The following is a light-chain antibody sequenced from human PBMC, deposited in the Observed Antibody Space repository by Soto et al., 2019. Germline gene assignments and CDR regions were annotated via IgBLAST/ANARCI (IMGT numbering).Light chain of an antibody. CDR2: GTS. Sequence: EIVLTQSPGTLSLSPGERATLSCRASQSVSGTYLAWYQQKPGQAPRLLIYGTSIRATGIPYRFSGSGAGTDFTLAISRLEPEDFALYFCQQYGRSPVTFGPGTKVDIK. V-gene: IGKV3-20*01. CDR3: QQYGRSPVT. J-gene: IGKJ3*01. CDR1: QSVSGTY.